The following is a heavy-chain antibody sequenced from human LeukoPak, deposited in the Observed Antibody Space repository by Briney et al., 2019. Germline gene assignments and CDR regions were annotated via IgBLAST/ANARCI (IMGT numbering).Heavy chain of an antibody. CDR3: AKDRRVRYFDWLFT. V-gene: IGHV3-23*01. Sequence: GGSLRLFCAASGFTFSSYAMSWVRQAPGKGLEWVSAISGSGGSTYYADSVKGRFTISRDNSKNTLYLQMNSLRAEDTAVYYCAKDRRVRYFDWLFTWGQGTLVTVSS. J-gene: IGHJ5*02. CDR1: GFTFSSYA. CDR2: ISGSGGST. D-gene: IGHD3-9*01.